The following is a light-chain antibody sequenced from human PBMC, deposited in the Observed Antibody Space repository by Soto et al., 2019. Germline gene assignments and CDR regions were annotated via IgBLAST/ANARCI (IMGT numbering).Light chain of an antibody. CDR2: GAS. Sequence: EIVLTQSPGTLSLSPGERATLSCRASQSVSNSYLAWYQQKPGQAPRLLIYGASSRATGIPDRFSGSGSGTDFTLTTSRLEPEDFAVYYCQQYGSSPWTFGQGTKV. V-gene: IGKV3-20*01. J-gene: IGKJ1*01. CDR1: QSVSNSY. CDR3: QQYGSSPWT.